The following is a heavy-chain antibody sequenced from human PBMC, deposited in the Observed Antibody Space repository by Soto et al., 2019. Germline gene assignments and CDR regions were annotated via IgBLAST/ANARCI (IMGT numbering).Heavy chain of an antibody. Sequence: QVQLQQWGAGLLKPSETLSLTCAVYGGSFSGYYWSWIRQPPGKGLEGIGEINHSGSTNYNPSLKSRVTISVDTSKNQFSLKLSSVTAADTAVYYCARGSMAGRFDPWGQGTLVTVSS. CDR1: GGSFSGYY. CDR2: INHSGST. CDR3: ARGSMAGRFDP. D-gene: IGHD3-10*01. J-gene: IGHJ5*02. V-gene: IGHV4-34*01.